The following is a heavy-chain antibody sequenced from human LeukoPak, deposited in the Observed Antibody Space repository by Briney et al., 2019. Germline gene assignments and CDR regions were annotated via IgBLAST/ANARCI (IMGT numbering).Heavy chain of an antibody. CDR1: GYTFTGYY. D-gene: IGHD2-2*01. CDR3: ASGDAIVVVPAAPFDP. Sequence: ASVKVSCKASGYTFTGYYMHWVRQAPGQGLEWMGWINPNSGGTNYAQKFLGRVTMTRDTSISTAYMELSRLRSDDTAVYYCASGDAIVVVPAAPFDPWGQGTLVTVSS. J-gene: IGHJ5*02. CDR2: INPNSGGT. V-gene: IGHV1-2*02.